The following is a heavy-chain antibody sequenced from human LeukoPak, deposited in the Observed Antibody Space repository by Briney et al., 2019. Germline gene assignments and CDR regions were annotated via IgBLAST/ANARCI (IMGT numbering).Heavy chain of an antibody. CDR3: ARGTVTMVDY. CDR1: GFSFNTYS. J-gene: IGHJ4*02. D-gene: IGHD3-10*01. CDR2: ISSTSAHI. V-gene: IGHV3-21*01. Sequence: PGGSLRLSCAASGFSFNTYSMNWVRQAPGKGLEWVSSISSTSAHIFYADSVKGRFSISRDNSKNTLFLQMNSLRAGDTAVYYCARGTVTMVDYWGQGTLVTVSS.